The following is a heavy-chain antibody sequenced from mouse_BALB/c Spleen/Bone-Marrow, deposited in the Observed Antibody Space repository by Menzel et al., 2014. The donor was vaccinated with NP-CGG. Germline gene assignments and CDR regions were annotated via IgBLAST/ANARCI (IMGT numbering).Heavy chain of an antibody. CDR1: GFTFSNCG. J-gene: IGHJ3*01. CDR2: ISGGGSYT. V-gene: IGHV5-9-2*01. D-gene: IGHD2-4*01. CDR3: ARHAYYDQTEVSFVY. Sequence: VQLKQSGGGLVKSGGSLKLSCAASGFTFSNCGMSWVRQTPEKRLEWVATISGGGSYTFYSDSVKGRFTISRDNAKNNLYLQLSSLRSEDTALYYCARHAYYDQTEVSFVYWGQGTLVTVSA.